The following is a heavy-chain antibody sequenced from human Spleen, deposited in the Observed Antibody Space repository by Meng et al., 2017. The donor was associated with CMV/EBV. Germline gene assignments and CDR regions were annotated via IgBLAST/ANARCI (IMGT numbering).Heavy chain of an antibody. V-gene: IGHV4-39*07. D-gene: IGHD6-13*01. CDR1: GGSISSSDYD. J-gene: IGHJ4*02. Sequence: SQTLSLTCTVSGGSISSSDYDWGWIRQPPGKGLEWMGNIYYSWSTYYHPSLKNRVTISVDTSKNLFSLKVSSVTAADTAVYYCVLGVEVSSPNYWGQGTLVTVSS. CDR2: IYYSWST. CDR3: VLGVEVSSPNY.